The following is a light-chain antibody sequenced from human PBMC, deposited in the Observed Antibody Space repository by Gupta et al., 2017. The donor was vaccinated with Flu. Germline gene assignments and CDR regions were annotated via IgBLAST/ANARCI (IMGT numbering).Light chain of an antibody. CDR1: QSISAY. V-gene: IGKV1-39*01. CDR2: AAS. CDR3: QQSYNTPIT. Sequence: PSSLSASVGDRGTITCRASQSISAYLNWYQQKPGRAPELLIYAASSLEIGVPSRFSGSGSGTDFTLTISSLQPEDFATYYCQQSYNTPITFGPGTIVDIK. J-gene: IGKJ3*01.